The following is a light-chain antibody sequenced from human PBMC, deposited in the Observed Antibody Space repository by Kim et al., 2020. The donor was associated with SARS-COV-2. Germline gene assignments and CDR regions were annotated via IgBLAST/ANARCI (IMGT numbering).Light chain of an antibody. J-gene: IGLJ2*01. CDR2: DTN. CDR1: TGTVTNGHY. CDR3: LLSYNGARV. Sequence: GATVTPTCDSSTGTVTNGHYPYWFQQKPGQAPRTLIYDTNNKHTRTPARFSGSLLGGKAALTLSVAQPEDEADYYCLLSYNGARVFGGGTQLTVL. V-gene: IGLV7-46*01.